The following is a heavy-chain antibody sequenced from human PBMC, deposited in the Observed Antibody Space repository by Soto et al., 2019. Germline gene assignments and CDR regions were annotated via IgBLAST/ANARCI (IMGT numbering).Heavy chain of an antibody. D-gene: IGHD2-8*02. CDR1: GYTFTSYG. CDR2: ISAYNGNT. J-gene: IGHJ6*02. V-gene: IGHV1-18*01. Sequence: ASVKVSCKASGYTFTSYGISWVRQAPGQGLEWMGWISAYNGNTNYAQKLQDRVTMTTDTSTSTAYMELRSLRSDDTAVYYCARTGGGNSYYYGMDVWGQGTTVTVSS. CDR3: ARTGGGNSYYYGMDV.